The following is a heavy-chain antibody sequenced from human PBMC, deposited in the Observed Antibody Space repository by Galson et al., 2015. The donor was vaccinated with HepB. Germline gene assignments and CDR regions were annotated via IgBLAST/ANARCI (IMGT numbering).Heavy chain of an antibody. V-gene: IGHV3-30*03. CDR2: ISYDGSNK. CDR3: ALGYFDL. J-gene: IGHJ2*01. CDR1: GFTFSSYG. Sequence: SLRLSCAASGFTFSSYGMHWVRQAPGKGLEWVAVISYDGSNKYYADSVKGRFTISRDNSKNTLYLQMNSLRAEDTAVYYCALGYFDLWGRGTLVTVSS.